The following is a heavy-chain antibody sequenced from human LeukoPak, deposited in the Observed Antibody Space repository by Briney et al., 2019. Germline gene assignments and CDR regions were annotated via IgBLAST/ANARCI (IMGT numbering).Heavy chain of an antibody. D-gene: IGHD2-2*01. CDR3: AKRGYCSSTTCSVGAFDI. Sequence: PGGPLRLSCAASGFTFSSYAMSWVRQAPGKGLEWVSAISGGGSGTYYTDSVKGRFTISRDNSKNTLSLQMNSLRAEDTAVYFCAKRGYCSSTTCSVGAFDIWGQGTMVTVSS. V-gene: IGHV3-23*01. CDR1: GFTFSSYA. J-gene: IGHJ3*02. CDR2: ISGGGSGT.